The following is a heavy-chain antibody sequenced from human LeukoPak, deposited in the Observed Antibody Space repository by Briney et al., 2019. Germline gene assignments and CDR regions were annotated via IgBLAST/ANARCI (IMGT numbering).Heavy chain of an antibody. V-gene: IGHV4-39*02. CDR2: IYYSGST. CDR3: ARESSPTYYDYVWGSYRYLRDYYMDV. D-gene: IGHD3-16*02. J-gene: IGHJ6*03. Sequence: SETLSLTCAVSGGSISSSSYYWGWIRQPPGKGLEWIGSIYYSGSTYYNPSLKSRVTISVDTSKNQFSLKLSSVTAADTAVYYCARESSPTYYDYVWGSYRYLRDYYMDVWGKGTTVTVSS. CDR1: GGSISSSSYY.